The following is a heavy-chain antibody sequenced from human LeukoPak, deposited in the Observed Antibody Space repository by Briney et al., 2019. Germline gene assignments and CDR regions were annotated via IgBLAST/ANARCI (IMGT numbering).Heavy chain of an antibody. CDR2: IYPGDSDT. CDR3: XXXXXXXXXXMNAFDI. Sequence: SXXSFXTYWIGWVRQMPGKGLXWMGIIYPGDSDTKYSPSFQGQVTISADXSISTAYLQWSSLKASDTAMYYWXXXXXXXXXXMNAFDIWGQGTMVTVSS. CDR1: XXSFXTYW. J-gene: IGHJ3*02. V-gene: IGHV5-51*01.